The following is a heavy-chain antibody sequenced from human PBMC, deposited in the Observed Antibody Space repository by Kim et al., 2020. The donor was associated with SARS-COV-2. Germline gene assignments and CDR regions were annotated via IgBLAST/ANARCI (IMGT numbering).Heavy chain of an antibody. J-gene: IGHJ5*02. Sequence: ASVKVSCKASGYSFSRYVIHWMRQAPGQRLEWMGWIDAGAGNTKYSQRFQGRVTITRDTSASTVYMEMSSLTSEDTAIYYCARGWSATGIDPWGQGTLLT. D-gene: IGHD2-15*01. V-gene: IGHV1-3*01. CDR1: GYSFSRYV. CDR3: ARGWSATGIDP. CDR2: IDAGAGNT.